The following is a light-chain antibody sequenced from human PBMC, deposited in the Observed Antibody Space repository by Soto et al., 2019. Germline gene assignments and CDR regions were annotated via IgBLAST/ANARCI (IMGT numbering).Light chain of an antibody. Sequence: QSALTQPPSASGPPGQSVTISCTGTSSDVGGYNYVSWFQQHPGKAPKLIIHEVNQRPSGVPDRFSGSKSGNTASLTVSGLQAEDEGTYYCSSYGGYNNVVFGTGTQLTVL. CDR1: SSDVGGYNY. V-gene: IGLV2-8*01. CDR3: SSYGGYNNVV. J-gene: IGLJ1*01. CDR2: EVN.